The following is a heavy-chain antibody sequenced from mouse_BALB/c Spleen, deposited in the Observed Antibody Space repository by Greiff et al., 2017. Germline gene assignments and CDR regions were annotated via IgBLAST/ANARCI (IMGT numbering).Heavy chain of an antibody. CDR3: ARGDFTGTVYFDY. J-gene: IGHJ2*01. D-gene: IGHD4-1*01. Sequence: EVQLVESGPGLVKPSQSLSLTCTVTGYSITSDYAWNWIRQFPGNKLEWMGYISYSGSTSYNPSLKSRISITRDTSKNQFFLQLNSVTTEDTATYYCARGDFTGTVYFDYWGQGTTLTVSS. CDR1: GYSITSDYA. CDR2: ISYSGST. V-gene: IGHV3-2*02.